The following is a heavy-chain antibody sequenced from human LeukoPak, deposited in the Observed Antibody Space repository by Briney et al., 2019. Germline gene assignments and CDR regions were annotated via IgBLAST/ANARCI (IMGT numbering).Heavy chain of an antibody. J-gene: IGHJ4*02. Sequence: PGGSLRLSCAASGFTFSSYAMSWVRQAPGKGLEWVSAISGSGGSTYYADSVKGRFTISRDNSKNTLYLQMNSLRAEDTAVYYCAKDLAAGRPHLYYFDYWGQGTLVTVSS. CDR3: AKDLAAGRPHLYYFDY. V-gene: IGHV3-23*01. CDR1: GFTFSSYA. D-gene: IGHD6-13*01. CDR2: ISGSGGST.